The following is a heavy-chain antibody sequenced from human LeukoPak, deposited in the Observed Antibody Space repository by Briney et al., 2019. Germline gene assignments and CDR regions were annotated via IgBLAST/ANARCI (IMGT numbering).Heavy chain of an antibody. CDR2: SYYTGST. D-gene: IGHD4-23*01. J-gene: IGHJ4*02. CDR3: ARERYGGSGYVDY. Sequence: SETLSLTCTVSGGSISSYFWTWIRQPPGKGLEWIGYSYYTGSTNYNPSLKSRVIISLDTSKNQFSLKLSSVTVADTAVYYCARERYGGSGYVDYWGQGTLVTVSS. V-gene: IGHV4-59*01. CDR1: GGSISSYF.